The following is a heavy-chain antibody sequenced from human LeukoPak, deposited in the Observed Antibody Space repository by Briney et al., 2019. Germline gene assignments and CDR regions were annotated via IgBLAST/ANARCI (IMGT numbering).Heavy chain of an antibody. V-gene: IGHV3-21*01. CDR3: ARRVIVVVPAAIGPYYGMDV. CDR1: GFTFSSYS. J-gene: IGHJ6*04. Sequence: GGSLRLSCAASGFTFSSYSMNWVRQAPGKGLEWVSSISSSSSYIYYADSVKGRFTISRDNAKNSLCLQMNSLRAEDTAVYYCARRVIVVVPAAIGPYYGMDVWGKGTTVTVSS. D-gene: IGHD2-2*02. CDR2: ISSSSSYI.